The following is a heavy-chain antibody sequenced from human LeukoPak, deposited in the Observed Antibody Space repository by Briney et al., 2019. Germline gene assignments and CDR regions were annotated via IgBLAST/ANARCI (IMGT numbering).Heavy chain of an antibody. Sequence: SETLSLTCTVSGGSINSYYWSWIRQPPGKGLEWIGYIYYSGSTNYNPSLKSRVTISADTSKNQFSLKLSSVTAADTAVYYCARVESLSPYYYYMDVWGKGTTVTVSS. V-gene: IGHV4-59*01. CDR1: GGSINSYY. CDR2: IYYSGST. CDR3: ARVESLSPYYYYMDV. J-gene: IGHJ6*03.